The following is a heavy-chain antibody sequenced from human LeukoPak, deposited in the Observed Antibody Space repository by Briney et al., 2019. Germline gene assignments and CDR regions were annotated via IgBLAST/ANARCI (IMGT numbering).Heavy chain of an antibody. CDR2: MNPNSGNT. J-gene: IGHJ4*02. CDR3: ARDLLGELSSYFDY. D-gene: IGHD3-16*02. V-gene: IGHV1-8*03. CDR1: GYTFTSYD. Sequence: ASVKVSCKASGYTFTSYDINWVRQATGQGLEWMGWMNPNSGNTGYAQKFQGRVTITRNTSISTAYMELSSLRSEDTAVYYCARDLLGELSSYFDYWGQGTLVTVSS.